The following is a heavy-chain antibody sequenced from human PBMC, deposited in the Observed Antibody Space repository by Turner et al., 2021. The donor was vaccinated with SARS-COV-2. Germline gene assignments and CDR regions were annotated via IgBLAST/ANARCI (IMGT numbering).Heavy chain of an antibody. V-gene: IGHV4-39*01. J-gene: IGHJ3*02. D-gene: IGHD6-19*01. CDR2: IYYSWST. CDR1: GGSISSSSYY. Sequence: QLQLHESGPGLVKPSETLSLTCTVSGGSISSSSYYWGWIRQPPGKGLEWSGSIYYSWSTYYNPSLKSRVTISVDTSKNQFSLKLNSVTAADTAVYYCASPGGNSGWFFAYDIWGQGTMVTVSS. CDR3: ASPGGNSGWFFAYDI.